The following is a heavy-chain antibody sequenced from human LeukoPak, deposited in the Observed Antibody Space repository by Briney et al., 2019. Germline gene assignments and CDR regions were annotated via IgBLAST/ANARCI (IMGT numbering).Heavy chain of an antibody. V-gene: IGHV1-69*13. Sequence: SVKVSCKASGGTFISYAISWVRQAPGQGLEWMGGIIPIFGTANYAQKFQGRVTITADESTSTAHMELSSLRSEDTAVYYCARHLTRGSWQNPVGYWGQGTLVTVSS. CDR2: IIPIFGTA. J-gene: IGHJ4*02. CDR3: ARHLTRGSWQNPVGY. CDR1: GGTFISYA. D-gene: IGHD6-13*01.